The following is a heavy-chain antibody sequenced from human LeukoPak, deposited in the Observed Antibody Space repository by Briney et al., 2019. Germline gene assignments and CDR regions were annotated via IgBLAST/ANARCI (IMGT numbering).Heavy chain of an antibody. D-gene: IGHD6-19*01. V-gene: IGHV3-21*01. J-gene: IGHJ4*02. CDR1: GFTFSSYR. CDR3: AREGSGVAGHFDY. CDR2: ISSSSSYI. Sequence: PGGSLRLSCAASGFTFSSYRMNWVRRAPGKGLEWVSSISSSSSYIYYADSVKGRFTISRDNAKNSLYLQMNCLRAEDTAVYYCAREGSGVAGHFDYWGQGTLVTVSS.